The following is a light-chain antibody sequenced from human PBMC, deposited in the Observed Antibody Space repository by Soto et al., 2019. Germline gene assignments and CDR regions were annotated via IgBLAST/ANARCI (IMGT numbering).Light chain of an antibody. V-gene: IGKV3-15*01. CDR2: GAS. Sequence: EIEMTQSPYSLSVSPGDRATLSCRASQSVASNLDWYQQKPGQAPRLLIYGASTMDTGFPSRFSGSGSGTEFTLTISRLQSEDFAVYSCHHYYSSPHTFGQGTKVEIK. J-gene: IGKJ2*01. CDR1: QSVASN. CDR3: HHYYSSPHT.